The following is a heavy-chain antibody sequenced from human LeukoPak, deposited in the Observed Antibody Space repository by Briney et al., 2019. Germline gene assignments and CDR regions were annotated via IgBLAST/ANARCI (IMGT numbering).Heavy chain of an antibody. J-gene: IGHJ4*02. V-gene: IGHV4-34*01. D-gene: IGHD1-20*01. CDR2: XNHGXSX. Sequence: SETLSLTCAVXGXXXXXXYXXXXXXPXXXXLXXIGEXNHGXSXKYTPSLXGXVTISVDTSKNQFSLKLTSVTAXDTAVYYCARGHNWNLDYWGQGTLVTISS. CDR1: GXXXXXXY. CDR3: ARGHNWNLDY.